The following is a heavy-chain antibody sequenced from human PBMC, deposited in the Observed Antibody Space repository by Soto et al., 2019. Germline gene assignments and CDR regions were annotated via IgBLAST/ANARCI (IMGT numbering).Heavy chain of an antibody. J-gene: IGHJ6*02. D-gene: IGHD2-15*01. CDR1: GFTLSSYA. Sequence: HPGGSLRLSCAASGFTLSSYAMHWVRQAPGKGLEWVAVISHDGSNKYYADSVKGRFTISRDNSKNTLYLQMNSLRAEDTAVYYCARDPLDIVVVVAATSPHPYYGMDVWGQGTTVTVSS. V-gene: IGHV3-30-3*01. CDR2: ISHDGSNK. CDR3: ARDPLDIVVVVAATSPHPYYGMDV.